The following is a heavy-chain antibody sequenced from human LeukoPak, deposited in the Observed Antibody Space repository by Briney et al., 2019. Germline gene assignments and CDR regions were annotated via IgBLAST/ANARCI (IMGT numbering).Heavy chain of an antibody. CDR3: ATDPRSLLYDSSGHHAFDI. Sequence: VASVTVSCKASGGTFSSYAISWVRQAPGQGLEWMGGIIPIFGTANYAQKFQGRVTITADESTSTAYMELSSLRSEDTAVYYCATDPRSLLYDSSGHHAFDIWGQGTMVTVSS. V-gene: IGHV1-69*13. CDR1: GGTFSSYA. D-gene: IGHD3-22*01. J-gene: IGHJ3*02. CDR2: IIPIFGTA.